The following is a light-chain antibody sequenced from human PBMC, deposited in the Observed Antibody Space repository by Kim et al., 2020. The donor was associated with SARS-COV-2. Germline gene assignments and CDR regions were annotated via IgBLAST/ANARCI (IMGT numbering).Light chain of an antibody. CDR3: QQSDNLPLT. V-gene: IGKV1-33*01. J-gene: IGKJ3*01. CDR1: QDIKKY. CDR2: DTS. Sequence: ASVGDRVTITCQASQDIKKYLNWFQQKPGQAPKLLIYDTSNVEVGVPLRFSGSGSGTHFTLTISGLQPVDAATYYCQQSDNLPLTFGPGTKVDIK.